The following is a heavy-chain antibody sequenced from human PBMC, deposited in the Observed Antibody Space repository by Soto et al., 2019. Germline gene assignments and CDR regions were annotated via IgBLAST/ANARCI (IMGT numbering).Heavy chain of an antibody. J-gene: IGHJ5*02. D-gene: IGHD6-19*01. CDR3: ARDLLAVAGTWGWFDP. V-gene: IGHV4-59*01. CDR2: IYYSGST. Sequence: SETLSLTCTVSGGSISSYYWSWIRQPPGKGLEWIGYIYYSGSTNYNPSLKSRVTISVDTSKNQFSLKLGSVTAADTAVYYCARDLLAVAGTWGWFDPWGQRTLVTVSS. CDR1: GGSISSYY.